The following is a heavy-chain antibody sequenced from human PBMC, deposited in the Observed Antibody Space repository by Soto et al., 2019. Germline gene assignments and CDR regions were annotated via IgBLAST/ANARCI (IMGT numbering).Heavy chain of an antibody. CDR1: GGSISSYY. Sequence: PSETLSLTCTVSGGSISSYYWSWIRQPPGKGLEWIGYIYYSGSTNYNPSLKGRVTISVDTSKNQFSLKLSSVTAADTAVYYCARTRGDYGDYRYYYYYMDVWGKGTTVTVSS. CDR3: ARTRGDYGDYRYYYYYMDV. D-gene: IGHD4-17*01. J-gene: IGHJ6*03. CDR2: IYYSGST. V-gene: IGHV4-59*01.